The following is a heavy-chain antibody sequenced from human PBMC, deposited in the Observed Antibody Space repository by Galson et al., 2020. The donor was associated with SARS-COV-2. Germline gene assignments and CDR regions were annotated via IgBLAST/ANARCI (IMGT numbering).Heavy chain of an antibody. CDR3: ARDSGLLYAFDI. CDR2: IWYDGSNK. Sequence: GESLKISCAASGFTFSSYGMHWVRQAPGKGLEWVAVIWYDGSNKYYAASVKGRFTISRDNSKNTLYLQMNSLRAEDTAVYYCARDSGLLYAFDIWGQGTMVTVSS. D-gene: IGHD3-3*01. V-gene: IGHV3-33*01. J-gene: IGHJ3*02. CDR1: GFTFSSYG.